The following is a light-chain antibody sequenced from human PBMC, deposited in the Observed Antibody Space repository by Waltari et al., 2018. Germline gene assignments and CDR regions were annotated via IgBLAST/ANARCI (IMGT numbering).Light chain of an antibody. CDR2: GAS. Sequence: VMTQSPATLSVSPGERATLSCRASQSVSSSVAWYQQKPGQAPRLLIYGASTRATGIPARFSGSGSGTEFTLTISSLQSEDFAVYYCQQYNDWPPLTFGGGTKVEIK. CDR3: QQYNDWPPLT. J-gene: IGKJ4*01. V-gene: IGKV3-15*01. CDR1: QSVSSS.